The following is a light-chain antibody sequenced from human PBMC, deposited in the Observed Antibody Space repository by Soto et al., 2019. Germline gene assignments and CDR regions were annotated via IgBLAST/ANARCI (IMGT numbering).Light chain of an antibody. CDR3: AAWDDSLSGVL. CDR2: SNR. V-gene: IGLV1-44*01. Sequence: QSVLTQPPSASGTPGQPVTISCFGSSSNIGNNAVNWYRRLPVTAPKLLISSNRQRTSGVPDRFSGSKSGTSASLAISGLQSEDEANYYCAAWDDSLSGVLFGGGTKLTVL. CDR1: SSNIGNNA. J-gene: IGLJ2*01.